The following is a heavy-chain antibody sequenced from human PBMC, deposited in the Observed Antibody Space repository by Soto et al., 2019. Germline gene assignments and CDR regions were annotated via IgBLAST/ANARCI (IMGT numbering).Heavy chain of an antibody. CDR1: GYRFTNNE. D-gene: IGHD3-16*01. J-gene: IGHJ5*02. Sequence: VSVQVSCTASGYRFTNNEVTWVRQATGQGLEWMGWMNPGSGDTGYAQKFQGRVTMTRDISIATAYMELSSLRSDDTAIYYCARRAAFGLLNGFELWGQGTLVT. CDR3: ARRAAFGLLNGFEL. CDR2: MNPGSGDT. V-gene: IGHV1-8*01.